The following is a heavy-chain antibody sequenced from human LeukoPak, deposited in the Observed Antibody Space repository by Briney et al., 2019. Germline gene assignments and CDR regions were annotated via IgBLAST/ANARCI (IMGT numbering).Heavy chain of an antibody. CDR3: ARGHSSSWYFRIGWFDP. J-gene: IGHJ5*02. CDR1: GVSFSGYY. D-gene: IGHD6-13*01. CDR2: INQSGST. Sequence: KPSETLSLTCAVYGVSFSGYYWSWIRQPPGKGLEWIGEINQSGSTNYNPSLKSRVTISVDTSKNQFSLKLSSVTAADTAVYYCARGHSSSWYFRIGWFDPWGQGTLVTVSS. V-gene: IGHV4-34*01.